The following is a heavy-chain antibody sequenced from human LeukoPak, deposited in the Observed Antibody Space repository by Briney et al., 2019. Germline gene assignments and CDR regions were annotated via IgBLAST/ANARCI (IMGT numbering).Heavy chain of an antibody. CDR3: ARAPPGVAARRGGFEY. CDR1: GGSMSSSSYY. J-gene: IGHJ4*02. D-gene: IGHD6-6*01. Sequence: SETLSLTRTLSGGSMSSSSYYWGWIRHPPGKGLEWIGCIYYSGSTYYNPSLKSRITISVDTSKNQFSLELSSVTAADTAVYYCARAPPGVAARRGGFEYWGQGTLVTVSS. V-gene: IGHV4-39*07. CDR2: IYYSGST.